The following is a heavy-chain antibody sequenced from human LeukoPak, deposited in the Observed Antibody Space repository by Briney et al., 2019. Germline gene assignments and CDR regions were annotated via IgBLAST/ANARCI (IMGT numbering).Heavy chain of an antibody. V-gene: IGHV1-8*01. J-gene: IGHJ4*02. CDR2: MNPSSGNT. Sequence: GASVKVSCKASGYTFTSYDINWVRQATGQGLEWMGWMNPSSGNTGYAQKFQGRVTMTRNTSISTAYMELSSLRSEDTAVYYCARGPLTVLQYFDWSYFDYWGQGTLITVSS. D-gene: IGHD3-9*01. CDR1: GYTFTSYD. CDR3: ARGPLTVLQYFDWSYFDY.